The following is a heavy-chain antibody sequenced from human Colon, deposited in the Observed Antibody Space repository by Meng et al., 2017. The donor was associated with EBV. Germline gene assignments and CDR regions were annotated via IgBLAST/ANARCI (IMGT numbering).Heavy chain of an antibody. D-gene: IGHD4-17*01. CDR3: GRQDHRDHGDPNWFDS. V-gene: IGHV4-39*01. Sequence: HLQLQESGPGLVKPSETLSLTCSVSGGSITTSSYYWGWIRQPPGDGLEWIASISYTGETFYNPSLRSRVTISVDTTKDQFSLRLSAVTAADTAVYFCGRQDHRDHGDPNWFDSWGQGTLVTVSS. CDR1: GGSITTSSYY. CDR2: ISYTGET. J-gene: IGHJ5*01.